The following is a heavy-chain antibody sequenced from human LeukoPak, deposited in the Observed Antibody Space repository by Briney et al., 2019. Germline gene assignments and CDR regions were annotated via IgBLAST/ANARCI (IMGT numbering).Heavy chain of an antibody. J-gene: IGHJ4*02. V-gene: IGHV3-33*06. D-gene: IGHD2-2*01. CDR3: AKDDAVGGGYLDY. Sequence: GGSLRLSCAASGFTFSSYAMSWVRQAPGKGLEWVALIWYDGSNRYYVDSVKGRFTISRDNSKKTVYLQMNSLTAEDTAIYYCAKDDAVGGGYLDYWGQGTLVTVSS. CDR1: GFTFSSYA. CDR2: IWYDGSNR.